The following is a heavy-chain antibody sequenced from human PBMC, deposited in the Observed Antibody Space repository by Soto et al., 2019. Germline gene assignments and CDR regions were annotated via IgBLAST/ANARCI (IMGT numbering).Heavy chain of an antibody. CDR3: AREANTAMLIDN. CDR1: GFPFRSYT. D-gene: IGHD5-18*01. Sequence: QVQLVESGGGVVQPGRSLRLSCAASGFPFRSYTIQWVRKAPGKGLEWVAAISYDGSDKLYVGSVKGRCTLSRDNSMNTVYLQMDSLRVEDTAVYYCAREANTAMLIDNWGQGTLVTVSS. CDR2: ISYDGSDK. J-gene: IGHJ4*02. V-gene: IGHV3-30*04.